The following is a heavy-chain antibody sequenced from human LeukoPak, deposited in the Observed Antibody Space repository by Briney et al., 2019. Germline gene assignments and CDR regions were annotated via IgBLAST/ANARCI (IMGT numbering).Heavy chain of an antibody. J-gene: IGHJ4*02. CDR3: ARDSAGDRRTFDY. Sequence: SETLSLTCAVYGGSFSGYYCSWIRQPPGKGLEWIGEINHSGSTNYNPSLKSRVTISVDTSKNQFSLKLSSVTAADTAVYYCARDSAGDRRTFDYWGQGTLVTVSS. CDR2: INHSGST. V-gene: IGHV4-34*01. CDR1: GGSFSGYY. D-gene: IGHD6-13*01.